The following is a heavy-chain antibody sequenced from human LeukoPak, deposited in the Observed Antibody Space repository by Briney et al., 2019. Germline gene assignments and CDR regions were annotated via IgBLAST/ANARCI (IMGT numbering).Heavy chain of an antibody. CDR2: INHSGST. CDR3: ARVIAARSYYYGMDV. D-gene: IGHD6-6*01. CDR1: GGSFSGYY. V-gene: IGHV4-34*01. J-gene: IGHJ6*02. Sequence: SETLSLTCAVYGGSFSGYYWSWIRRPPGKGLEWIGEINHSGSTNYNPSLKSRATISVDTSKNQFSLKLSSVTAADTAVYYCARVIAARSYYYGMDVWGQGTTVTVCS.